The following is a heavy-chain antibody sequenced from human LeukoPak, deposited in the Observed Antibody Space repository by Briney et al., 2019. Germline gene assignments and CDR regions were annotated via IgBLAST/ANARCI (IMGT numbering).Heavy chain of an antibody. V-gene: IGHV3-23*01. CDR2: ISGSGGST. Sequence: PGGSLRLSCAASGFTFSSYAMSWVRQAPGKGLEWVSAISGSGGSTYYADSVKGRFTISRDNSKNTLYLQMNSLRAEYTAVYYCAKTTLRWELLQGYYFDYWAREPWSPSPQ. CDR1: GFTFSSYA. J-gene: IGHJ4*02. D-gene: IGHD1-26*01. CDR3: AKTTLRWELLQGYYFDY.